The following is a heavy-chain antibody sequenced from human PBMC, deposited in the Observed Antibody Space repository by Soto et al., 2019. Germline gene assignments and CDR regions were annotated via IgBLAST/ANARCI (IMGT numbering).Heavy chain of an antibody. CDR2: TTSDGARI. V-gene: IGHV3-30*03. CDR1: GFAFSTYG. D-gene: IGHD7-27*01. J-gene: IGHJ6*03. CDR3: ARDPAANRGSVWPQIYYYYYMDV. Sequence: GGSLRLSCAASGFAFSTYGMHWVRQAPGKGLEWVAVTTSDGARINYADSVKGRFTISRDNSRTTLYLQMNSLRIDDTAVYYCARDPAANRGSVWPQIYYYYYMDVWGKGTTVTVSS.